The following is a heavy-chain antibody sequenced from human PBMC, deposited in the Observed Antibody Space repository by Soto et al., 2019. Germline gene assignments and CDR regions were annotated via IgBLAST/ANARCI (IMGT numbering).Heavy chain of an antibody. CDR2: ISWKSSSI. V-gene: IGHV3-9*01. J-gene: IGHJ6*02. Sequence: VQLVESGGGLVQPGKSLRLSCDASGFTFDDYAMHWVRQAPGKGLEWVSGISWKSSSIGYADSVKGRFTISRDNAKKSLYLQMNSLTTEDTALYYCAKSMGGTANGPDVWGQGTTVIVSS. CDR1: GFTFDDYA. D-gene: IGHD2-15*01. CDR3: AKSMGGTANGPDV.